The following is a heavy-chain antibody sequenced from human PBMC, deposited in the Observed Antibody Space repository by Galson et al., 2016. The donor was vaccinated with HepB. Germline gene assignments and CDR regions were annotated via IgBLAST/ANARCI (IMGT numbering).Heavy chain of an antibody. J-gene: IGHJ4*02. D-gene: IGHD1-26*01. CDR3: ARGGFRWVDY. CDR2: IKQDGSEK. V-gene: IGHV3-7*04. Sequence: SLRLSCAASGFTFSSLWMSWVRQAPGKGLEWVANIKQDGSEKNYVDSVKGRFIISRDNAKNSLYLQMTSLRVEDTAVYYCARGGFRWVDYWGQGTLVTVSS. CDR1: GFTFSSLW.